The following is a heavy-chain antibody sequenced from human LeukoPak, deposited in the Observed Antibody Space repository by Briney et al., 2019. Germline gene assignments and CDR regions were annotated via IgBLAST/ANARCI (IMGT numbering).Heavy chain of an antibody. J-gene: IGHJ4*02. D-gene: IGHD6-13*01. CDR2: IIPIFGTA. V-gene: IGHV1-69*05. CDR1: GGTFSSYA. Sequence: SVKVPCKASGGTFSSYAISWVRQAPGQGLEWMGGIIPIFGTANYAQKFQGRVTITTDESTSTAYMELSSLRSEDTAVYYCATSIAAAGTADYWGQGTLVTVSS. CDR3: ATSIAAAGTADY.